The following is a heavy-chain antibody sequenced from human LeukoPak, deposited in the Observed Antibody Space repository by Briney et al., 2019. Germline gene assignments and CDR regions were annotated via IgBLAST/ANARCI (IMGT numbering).Heavy chain of an antibody. J-gene: IGHJ4*02. CDR2: IYYSGST. CDR1: GGSISSGDYY. D-gene: IGHD3-22*01. Sequence: SQTLSLTCTVSGGSISSGDYYWSWIRQPPGKGLEWIGYIYYSGSTYYNPSLKSRVTISVDTSKNQFSLKLSSVTAADTAVYYCARFTKSSGYYFDYWGQGTLVTVSS. CDR3: ARFTKSSGYYFDY. V-gene: IGHV4-30-4*01.